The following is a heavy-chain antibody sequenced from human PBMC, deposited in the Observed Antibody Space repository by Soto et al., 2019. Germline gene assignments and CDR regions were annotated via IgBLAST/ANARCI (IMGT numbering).Heavy chain of an antibody. CDR1: AFIFSGYA. J-gene: IGHJ4*02. Sequence: QVQLVESGGGVVQPGRSLRLFCAASAFIFSGYAMHWVRQAPGKGLEWVAVISYDGNTKYYADSVKGRFTVSRDNSKNTLYVQMNNLSAEDTAMYYCAKETSAYEIDYWGQGTLVTVSS. CDR3: AKETSAYEIDY. CDR2: ISYDGNTK. V-gene: IGHV3-30-3*01. D-gene: IGHD5-12*01.